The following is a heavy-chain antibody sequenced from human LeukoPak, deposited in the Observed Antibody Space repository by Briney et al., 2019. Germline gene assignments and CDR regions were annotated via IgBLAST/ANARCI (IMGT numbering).Heavy chain of an antibody. CDR2: ISYGGST. Sequence: SETLSLTCTVYGGSISDYYWSWIRQPPGKGLEWIAYISYGGSTKYSPSLRSRVTASLDMSRNQFSLRLTSVTAADTAVYYCARIPAGTYTANWDPGTQVIVPS. J-gene: IGHJ4*02. CDR1: GGSISDYY. D-gene: IGHD1-26*01. V-gene: IGHV4-59*01. CDR3: ARIPAGTYTAN.